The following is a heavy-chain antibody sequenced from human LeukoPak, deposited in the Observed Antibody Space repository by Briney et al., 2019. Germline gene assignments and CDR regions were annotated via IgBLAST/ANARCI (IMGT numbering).Heavy chain of an antibody. J-gene: IGHJ4*02. CDR3: AKGGGSYSSSWYYFDY. V-gene: IGHV1-69*13. D-gene: IGHD6-13*01. CDR2: IIPIFGTA. Sequence: SVKVSCKASGGTFSSYAISWVRQAPGQGLEWMGGIIPIFGTANYAQKFQGRVTITADESTSTAYMELSSLRSEDTAVYYCAKGGGSYSSSWYYFDYWGQGTLVTVSS. CDR1: GGTFSSYA.